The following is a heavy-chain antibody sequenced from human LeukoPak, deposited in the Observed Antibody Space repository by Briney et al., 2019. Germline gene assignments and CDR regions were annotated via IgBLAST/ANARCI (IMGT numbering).Heavy chain of an antibody. V-gene: IGHV3-48*03. CDR1: GFTFSSYE. CDR2: ISSSSSTI. Sequence: GGSLRLSCAASGFTFSSYEMNWVRQAPGKGLEWVSYISSSSSTIYYADSVKGRFTISRDNAKNSLYLQMNSLRAEDTAVYYCARGGLYHYSGTSGDYWGQGTLVTVSS. CDR3: ARGGLYHYSGTSGDY. D-gene: IGHD1-26*01. J-gene: IGHJ4*02.